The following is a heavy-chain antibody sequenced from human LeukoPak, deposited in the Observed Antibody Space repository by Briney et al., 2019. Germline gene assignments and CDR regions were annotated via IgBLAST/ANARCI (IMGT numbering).Heavy chain of an antibody. D-gene: IGHD1-26*01. Sequence: QRGGSLRLSCAASGFTVSSNYMSWVRQAPGKGVEGVSVIYSGGSTYYADSVKGRFTISRDKSKNQLYLQMNSLRAEDTAVYYCVRDQVVGAPGAFDIWGQGTMVIVSS. CDR1: GFTVSSNY. CDR2: IYSGGST. V-gene: IGHV3-53*01. CDR3: VRDQVVGAPGAFDI. J-gene: IGHJ3*02.